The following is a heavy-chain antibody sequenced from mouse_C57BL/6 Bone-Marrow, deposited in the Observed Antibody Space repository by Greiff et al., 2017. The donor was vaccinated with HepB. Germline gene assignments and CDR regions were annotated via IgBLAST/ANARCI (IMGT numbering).Heavy chain of an antibody. J-gene: IGHJ3*01. Sequence: EVQGVESGGGLVKPGGSLKLSCAASGFTFSDYGMHWVRQAPEKGLEWVAYISSGSSTIYYADTVKGRFTISRDNAKNTLFLQMTSLRSEDTAMYYCARSVTTVVAPFAYWGQGTLVTVSA. D-gene: IGHD1-1*01. CDR3: ARSVTTVVAPFAY. CDR1: GFTFSDYG. CDR2: ISSGSSTI. V-gene: IGHV5-17*01.